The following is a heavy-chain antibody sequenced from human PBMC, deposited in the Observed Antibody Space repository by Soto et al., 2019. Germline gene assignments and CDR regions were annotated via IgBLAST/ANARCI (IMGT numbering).Heavy chain of an antibody. CDR3: ARGERRYSSGPHFDY. Sequence: SSETLSLTCAVYGGSFSGYYWSWIRQPPGKGLEWIGEINHSGSTNYNPSLKSRVTISVDTSKNQFSLKLSSVTAADTAVYYCARGERRYSSGPHFDYWGQGTLVTVSS. CDR1: GGSFSGYY. D-gene: IGHD6-19*01. J-gene: IGHJ4*02. V-gene: IGHV4-34*01. CDR2: INHSGST.